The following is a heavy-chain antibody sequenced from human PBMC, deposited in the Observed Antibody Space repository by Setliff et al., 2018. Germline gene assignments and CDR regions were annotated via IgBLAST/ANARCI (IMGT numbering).Heavy chain of an antibody. CDR1: GGSIGSYY. CDR3: AKAVYLWFGELSGYFDY. Sequence: NPSETLSLTCTVSGGSIGSYYWTWIRQPAGRGLEWIGRIYTTGSTNFNPSLNSRVTISRDNSKNTLYLQMNSLRAEDTAVYYCAKAVYLWFGELSGYFDYWGQGTLVTVSS. V-gene: IGHV4-4*07. CDR2: IYTTGST. D-gene: IGHD3-10*01. J-gene: IGHJ4*02.